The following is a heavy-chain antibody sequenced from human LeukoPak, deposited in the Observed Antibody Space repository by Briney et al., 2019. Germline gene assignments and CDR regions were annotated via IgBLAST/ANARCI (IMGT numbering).Heavy chain of an antibody. CDR2: IYYSGRT. CDR1: GGSISTYY. Sequence: SETLSLTCTVSGGSISTYYWNWIRQPPGKGLEWIGYIYYSGRTNYNPSLKSRVSISIDTSKNQFSLKLSSVTAADTAVYYCARGVVIAPQTFDYWGQGTLVTVSS. D-gene: IGHD2-21*01. J-gene: IGHJ4*02. V-gene: IGHV4-59*01. CDR3: ARGVVIAPQTFDY.